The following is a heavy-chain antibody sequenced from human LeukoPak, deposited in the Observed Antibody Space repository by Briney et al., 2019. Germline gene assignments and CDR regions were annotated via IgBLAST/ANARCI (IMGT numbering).Heavy chain of an antibody. Sequence: GGSLRLSCAASGFTFSSYWMHWVRQGPGIGLVWVSRINGEGSIVNYADSVKGRFTTSRDNAKNTLDLQMNSLRVEDTAVYFCAREWGNSVLPLDYWGQGTLVTVSP. CDR2: INGEGSIV. J-gene: IGHJ4*02. V-gene: IGHV3-74*01. CDR1: GFTFSSYW. D-gene: IGHD3-16*01. CDR3: AREWGNSVLPLDY.